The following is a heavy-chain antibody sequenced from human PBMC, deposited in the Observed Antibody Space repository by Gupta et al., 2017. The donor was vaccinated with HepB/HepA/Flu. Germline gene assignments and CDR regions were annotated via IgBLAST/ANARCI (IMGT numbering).Heavy chain of an antibody. D-gene: IGHD4/OR15-4a*01. Sequence: EVQLLESGGGLVQPGGSLRLSCAASGFTFTTYAMSWVRQAPGKGLEWVSTISASGDSTYYADSVKGRFTISRDNSKNTLYLQMNSLRAEDTAIYYCAKRVGGAGPFHYWGQGTLVTVSS. CDR3: AKRVGGAGPFHY. CDR2: ISASGDST. J-gene: IGHJ4*02. V-gene: IGHV3-23*01. CDR1: GFTFTTYA.